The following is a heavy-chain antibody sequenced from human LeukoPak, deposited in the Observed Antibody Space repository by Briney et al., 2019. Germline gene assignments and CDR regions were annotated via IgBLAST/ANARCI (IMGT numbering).Heavy chain of an antibody. CDR1: GYTFTSYG. V-gene: IGHV1-18*01. J-gene: IGHJ6*03. Sequence: ASVKVSCKASGYTFTSYGISWVRQAPGQGLEWMGWISAYNGNTNYAQKLQGRVTMTTDTSTSTAYMELRSLRSDDTAVYYCAGDATVTTDYYYYMDVWGKGTTVTVSS. D-gene: IGHD4-11*01. CDR3: AGDATVTTDYYYYMDV. CDR2: ISAYNGNT.